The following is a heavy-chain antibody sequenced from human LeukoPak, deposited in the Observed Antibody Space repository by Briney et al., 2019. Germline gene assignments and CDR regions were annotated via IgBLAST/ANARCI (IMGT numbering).Heavy chain of an antibody. CDR3: ARCPIAAAGIIGFDP. J-gene: IGHJ5*02. Sequence: ASVKVSCKASGYTFTSYYMHWVRQAPGQGLEWMGIINPSGGSTSYAQKFQSRVTMTRDTSTSTVYMELSSLRSEDTAVYYCARCPIAAAGIIGFDPWGQGTLVTVSS. D-gene: IGHD6-13*01. CDR2: INPSGGST. CDR1: GYTFTSYY. V-gene: IGHV1-46*01.